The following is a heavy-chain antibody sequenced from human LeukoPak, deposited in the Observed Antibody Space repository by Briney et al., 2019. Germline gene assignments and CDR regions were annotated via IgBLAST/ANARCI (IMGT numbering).Heavy chain of an antibody. CDR2: INPNSGGT. J-gene: IGHJ6*02. V-gene: IGHV1-2*02. Sequence: ASVKVSCKASGYTFTGYYMHWVRQAPGQGLEWMGWINPNSGGTNYAQKFQGRVTMTRDTSISTAYMELSRLRSDDTAAYYCASRSSGWYYYGMDVWGQGTTVTVSS. CDR1: GYTFTGYY. CDR3: ASRSSGWYYYGMDV. D-gene: IGHD6-19*01.